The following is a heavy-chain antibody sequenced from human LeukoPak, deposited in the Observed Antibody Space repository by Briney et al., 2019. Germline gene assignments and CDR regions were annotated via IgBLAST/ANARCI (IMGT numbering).Heavy chain of an antibody. J-gene: IGHJ4*02. Sequence: GGSLRLSCRVSGITLSNYGMSWVRQAPGKGLEWVAGISDSGGRTNYADSVKGRFTISRDSPKNTLYLQMNSLRVEDTAVYFCAKRGVVIRVVLVGFHKEAYYFDSWGQGALVTVSS. CDR3: AKRGVVIRVVLVGFHKEAYYFDS. V-gene: IGHV3-23*01. D-gene: IGHD3-10*01. CDR2: ISDSGGRT. CDR1: GITLSNYG.